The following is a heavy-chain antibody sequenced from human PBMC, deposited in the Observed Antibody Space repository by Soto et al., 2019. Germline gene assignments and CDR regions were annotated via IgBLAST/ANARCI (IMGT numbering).Heavy chain of an antibody. J-gene: IGHJ4*02. V-gene: IGHV4-34*01. Sequence: QVQLQQWGAGLLKPADTLSLTCAVYGGSFSGYYWSLIRQPPGKGLVWIGEINHSGSTNYNPSLKSRVTIAVDTSKNHFSLKLSSVTAADTAVYYCARAGVVVAATTFDYWGQGTLVTVSS. D-gene: IGHD2-15*01. CDR3: ARAGVVVAATTFDY. CDR1: GGSFSGYY. CDR2: INHSGST.